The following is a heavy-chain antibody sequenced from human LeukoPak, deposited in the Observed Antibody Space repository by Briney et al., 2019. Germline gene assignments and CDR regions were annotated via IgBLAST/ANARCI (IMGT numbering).Heavy chain of an antibody. Sequence: GGSLRLSCVASGFSFSSYGMHWVHQAPGKGLEWVAVTWSDGNNKYYGDSVKGRFTISRDNSKNTLYLQMSSLRAEDTAVYYCARESPIVPSVTDVFDIWGQGTMVTVSS. V-gene: IGHV3-33*01. CDR3: ARESPIVPSVTDVFDI. CDR1: GFSFSSYG. D-gene: IGHD2-2*01. CDR2: TWSDGNNK. J-gene: IGHJ3*02.